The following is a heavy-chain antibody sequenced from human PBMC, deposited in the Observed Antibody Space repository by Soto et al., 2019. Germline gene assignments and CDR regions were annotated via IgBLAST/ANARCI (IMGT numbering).Heavy chain of an antibody. V-gene: IGHV1-46*03. CDR1: GYTFTSYY. D-gene: IGHD2-2*01. CDR3: ARGDIVVVPAAMRRYYYYGMDV. Sequence: QVQLVQSGAEVKKPGASVKVSCKASGYTFTSYYMHWVRQAPGQGLEWMGIINPSGGSTSYGQKYQGRVTRTRDTSTSTVDMELSSPRSEDTAVYYCARGDIVVVPAAMRRYYYYGMDVWGQGTTVTVSS. J-gene: IGHJ6*02. CDR2: INPSGGST.